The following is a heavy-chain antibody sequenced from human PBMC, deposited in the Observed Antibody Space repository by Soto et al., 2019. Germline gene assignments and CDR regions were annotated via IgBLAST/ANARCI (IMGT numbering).Heavy chain of an antibody. CDR2: IWNDGSNE. CDR3: ARDQTDSGGFSEY. J-gene: IGHJ4*02. CDR1: GFSFSSYG. Sequence: PGGSLRLSCKASGFSFSSYGMHWIRQAPGKGLEWPAIIWNDGSNEYYADSVKGRFTISRDNSKNTLYLQLNNLRAEDTAVYFCARDQTDSGGFSEYWGQGTLVTVSS. D-gene: IGHD3-22*01. V-gene: IGHV3-33*01.